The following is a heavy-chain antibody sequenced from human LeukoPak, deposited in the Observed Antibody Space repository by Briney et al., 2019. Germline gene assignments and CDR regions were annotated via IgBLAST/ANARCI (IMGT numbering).Heavy chain of an antibody. Sequence: GGSLRLSCAALGFTFSSNTMSWVRQAPGKGLEWVSTISGSGASKYYADSVKGRFTISRDNSKDTLYLQMNSLRAEDTAVYYCAKDGAAYYYDTSGYFYDYYFDHWGQGTLVTVSS. CDR2: ISGSGASK. V-gene: IGHV3-23*01. CDR3: AKDGAAYYYDTSGYFYDYYFDH. D-gene: IGHD3-22*01. J-gene: IGHJ4*02. CDR1: GFTFSSNT.